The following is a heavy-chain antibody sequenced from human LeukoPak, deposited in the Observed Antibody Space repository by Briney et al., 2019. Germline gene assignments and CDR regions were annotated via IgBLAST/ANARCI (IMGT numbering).Heavy chain of an antibody. CDR1: GGSISSGSYY. J-gene: IGHJ4*02. D-gene: IGHD1-26*01. V-gene: IGHV4-61*02. Sequence: PSETLSLTCTVSGGSISSGSYYWSWIRQPAGKGLEWIGRIYTSGSTNYNPSLKSRVTISVDTSKNQFSLKLSSVTAADTAVYYCAREGDSGSYGLYGLDYWGQGTLVTVSS. CDR2: IYTSGST. CDR3: AREGDSGSYGLYGLDY.